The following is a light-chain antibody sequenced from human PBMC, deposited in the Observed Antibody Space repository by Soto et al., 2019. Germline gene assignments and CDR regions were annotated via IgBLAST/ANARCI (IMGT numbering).Light chain of an antibody. J-gene: IGKJ1*01. CDR1: QSVSTY. Sequence: EIVLTQFPATLSLSPGERATLSCRASQSVSTYLAWYQQKPGQAPRHLIYGASNRATGIPARFSGSGSGTDFTLTIGSLEPEDSAVYYCHQRGTWPETFGQGTKVEIK. V-gene: IGKV3-11*01. CDR3: HQRGTWPET. CDR2: GAS.